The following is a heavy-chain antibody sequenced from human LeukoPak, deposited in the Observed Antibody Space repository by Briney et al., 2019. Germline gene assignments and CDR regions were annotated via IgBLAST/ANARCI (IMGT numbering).Heavy chain of an antibody. J-gene: IGHJ4*02. D-gene: IGHD2-15*01. CDR2: IYYSGST. CDR1: GGSISSYY. CDR3: ARRRRGIGCSGGSCYYFDY. Sequence: PSETLSLTCTVSGGSISSYYWSWIRQPPGKGLEWIGYIYYSGSTNYNPSLKSRVTISVDTSKNQFSLKLSSVTAADTAVYYCARRRRGIGCSGGSCYYFDYWGQGTLVNVSS. V-gene: IGHV4-59*08.